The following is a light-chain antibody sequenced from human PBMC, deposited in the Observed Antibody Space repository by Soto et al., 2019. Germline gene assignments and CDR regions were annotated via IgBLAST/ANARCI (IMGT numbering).Light chain of an antibody. CDR1: QSVSTN. V-gene: IGKV3-15*01. Sequence: EIVVTQSPGILSVSPGDRATLSCRASQSVSTNLAWYQQKPGQAPTLLIYAASTRATGIPARFTGGGSGTDFPLTISSLQSEDFAVYYCQEYSKWPLFTFGPGTRVDIK. CDR2: AAS. CDR3: QEYSKWPLFT. J-gene: IGKJ3*01.